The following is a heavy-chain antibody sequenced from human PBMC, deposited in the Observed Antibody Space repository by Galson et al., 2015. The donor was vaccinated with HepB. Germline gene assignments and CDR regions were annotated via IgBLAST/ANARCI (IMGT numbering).Heavy chain of an antibody. CDR3: AKGPRFTGGTVYFDP. V-gene: IGHV4-59*10. J-gene: IGHJ5*02. Sequence: LSLTCAVYGASFSGYYWSWIRQPAGKGLEWVGRIYNGETMDYNPSLKSRVTMSVDTSKNQFSLKLSSVTAADTAVYYCAKGPRFTGGTVYFDPWGQGTLVTVSS. CDR2: IYNGETM. CDR1: GASFSGYY. D-gene: IGHD6-13*01.